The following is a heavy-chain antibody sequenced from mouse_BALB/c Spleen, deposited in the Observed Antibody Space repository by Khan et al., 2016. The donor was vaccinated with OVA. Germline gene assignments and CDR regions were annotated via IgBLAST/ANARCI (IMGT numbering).Heavy chain of an antibody. V-gene: IGHV5-6*01. CDR1: GFTFSAYG. J-gene: IGHJ3*01. CDR2: INSDGGYT. D-gene: IGHD4-1*01. CDR3: ARHLTGSFAY. Sequence: EVQGVESGGDLVKPGGSLRLSCAASGFTFSAYGMAWVRQAPDKRLEWVATINSDGGYTYYPDTVKGRFTISRNNAENTLSLQMSSLKSEDTAIYYWARHLTGSFAYGGQGTLVTVSA.